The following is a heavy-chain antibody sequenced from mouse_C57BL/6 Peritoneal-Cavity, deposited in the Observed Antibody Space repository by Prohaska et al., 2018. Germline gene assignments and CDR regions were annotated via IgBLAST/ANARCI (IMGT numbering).Heavy chain of an antibody. Sequence: EVQLLETGGGLVQPGGSRGLSCEGSGFTFSGFWMSWVRQTPGKTLEWIGDINSDGSAINYAPSIKGRFTIFRDNDKSNLDLQMRNVRSEDTATYFCMRYGNYWYFDVWGTGTTVTVSS. D-gene: IGHD2-1*01. J-gene: IGHJ1*03. CDR1: GFTFSGFW. V-gene: IGHV11-2*01. CDR2: INSDGSAI. CDR3: MRYGNYWYFDV.